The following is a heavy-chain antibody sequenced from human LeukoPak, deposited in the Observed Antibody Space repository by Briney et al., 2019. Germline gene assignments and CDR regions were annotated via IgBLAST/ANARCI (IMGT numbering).Heavy chain of an antibody. D-gene: IGHD3-22*01. CDR1: GYTFTTYG. V-gene: IGHV1-18*01. J-gene: IGHJ3*02. Sequence: ASVKVSCKASGYTFTTYGISWVRQAPGQGLGWMGWINSYNGNTNYAQKFQGRVTMTTDTSTSTAYMELRSLRSDDTAVYYCARVGGGSSGYYQDAFDIWGQGTMVTVSS. CDR3: ARVGGGSSGYYQDAFDI. CDR2: INSYNGNT.